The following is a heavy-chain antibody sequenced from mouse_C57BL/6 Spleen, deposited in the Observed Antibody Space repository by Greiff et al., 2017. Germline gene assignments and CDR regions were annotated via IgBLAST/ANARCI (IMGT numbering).Heavy chain of an antibody. V-gene: IGHV1-53*01. J-gene: IGHJ2*01. D-gene: IGHD2-12*01. CDR1: GYTFTSYW. CDR2: INPSNGGT. Sequence: VQLQQPGPELVKPGASVKLSCKASGYTFTSYWMHWVKQRHGQGLEWIGNINPSNGGTNYNEKFKSNATLTVDKSSSTAYMQLSSLTSEDSAVYYCARDLYDGVGYCYWGQGTTLTVSS. CDR3: ARDLYDGVGYCY.